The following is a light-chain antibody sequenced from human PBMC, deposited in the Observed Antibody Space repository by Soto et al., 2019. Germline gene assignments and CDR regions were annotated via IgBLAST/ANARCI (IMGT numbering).Light chain of an antibody. CDR2: AAS. CDR1: HAISNY. J-gene: IGKJ1*01. Sequence: DIQMTQSPPSLSASVGDRVTITCQAGHAISNYLAWYQQKPGKVPELLIYAASTLQSGVPSRFSGSGSGTDFTLTISSLQPEDVATYYCQKYDRAPRTFGQGTKVEIK. V-gene: IGKV1-27*01. CDR3: QKYDRAPRT.